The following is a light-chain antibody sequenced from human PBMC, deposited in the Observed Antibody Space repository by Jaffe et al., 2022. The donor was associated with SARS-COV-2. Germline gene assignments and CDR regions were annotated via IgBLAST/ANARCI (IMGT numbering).Light chain of an antibody. CDR2: EVS. V-gene: IGLV2-14*01. CDR1: SSDVGNYNY. Sequence: QSALTQPASVSGSPGQSVTISCTGTSSDVGNYNYVSWYRQDPGKAPKLMIYEVSSRPSGVSNRFSGSKSGNTASLTISGLQTDDEADYFCTSYTTSSSLVFGGGTKLTV. J-gene: IGLJ2*01. CDR3: TSYTTSSSLV.